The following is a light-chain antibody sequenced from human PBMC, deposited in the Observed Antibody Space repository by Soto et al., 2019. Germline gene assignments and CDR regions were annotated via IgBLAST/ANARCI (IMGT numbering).Light chain of an antibody. J-gene: IGLJ3*02. Sequence: QAVVTQEPSLTVSPGGTVTLTCGSSDGPVTSGHYPFWFQQKPGQAPRTLIYDATNKQSWTPARFSGALLGGKAALTLSGAQPEDEAQYFCLLSYSGARTSVFGGGTKLTVL. CDR3: LLSYSGARTSV. V-gene: IGLV7-46*01. CDR1: DGPVTSGHY. CDR2: DAT.